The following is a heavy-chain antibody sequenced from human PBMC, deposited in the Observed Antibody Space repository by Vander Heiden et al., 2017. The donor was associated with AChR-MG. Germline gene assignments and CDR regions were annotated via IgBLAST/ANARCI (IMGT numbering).Heavy chain of an antibody. CDR1: GFTFSSYG. CDR2: ISYDGSNK. D-gene: IGHD4-17*01. Sequence: QVQLVESGGGVDQPGRSLRLSCAASGFTFSSYGMHWVRQAPGKGLEWVAVISYDGSNKYYADSVKGRFTISRDNSKNTLYLQMNSLRAEDTAVYYCAKGAYGDPPYYYYYMDVWGKGTTVTVSS. CDR3: AKGAYGDPPYYYYYMDV. J-gene: IGHJ6*03. V-gene: IGHV3-30*18.